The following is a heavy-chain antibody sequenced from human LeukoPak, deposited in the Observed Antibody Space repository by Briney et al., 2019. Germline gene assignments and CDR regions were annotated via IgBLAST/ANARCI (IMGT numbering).Heavy chain of an antibody. D-gene: IGHD6-25*01. CDR3: AKVPGAAAGPNYFDY. CDR1: GFTFSSYG. V-gene: IGHV3-30*18. CDR2: ISYDGSNK. Sequence: GGSLRLSCAASGFTFSSYGMHWVRQAPGKGLEWVGVISYDGSNKYYADSVKGRFTISRDNSKNTLYLQMNSLRAEDTAVYYCAKVPGAAAGPNYFDYWGQGTLVTVSS. J-gene: IGHJ4*02.